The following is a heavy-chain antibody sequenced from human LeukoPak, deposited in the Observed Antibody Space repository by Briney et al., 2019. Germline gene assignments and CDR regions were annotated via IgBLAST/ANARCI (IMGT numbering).Heavy chain of an antibody. CDR1: GFTFSSYT. V-gene: IGHV3-7*01. J-gene: IGHJ5*02. CDR3: ARGIATGVDFFDP. D-gene: IGHD6-13*01. Sequence: AGRSLRLSCAASGFTFSSYTMHWVRQAPGKGLEWVANIKHDGSDQYYLDSVKGRFTISRDNAKNSLYLQMNSLRAEDTAVYYCARGIATGVDFFDPWGQGTLLTVSS. CDR2: IKHDGSDQ.